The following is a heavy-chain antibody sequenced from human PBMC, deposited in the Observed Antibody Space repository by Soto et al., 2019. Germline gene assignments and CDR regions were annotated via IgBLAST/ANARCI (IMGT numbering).Heavy chain of an antibody. D-gene: IGHD4-17*01. Sequence: QVQLVESGGGVVQPGRSLRLSCAASGFTFSRYGMHWVRQAPGKGLEWVAVILDDGSDQNYADSVKGRFTISRDNSKNSLYLQMNSLRAEDTAVYYCARDDDYGDNRFDYWGQGTVVTVSS. J-gene: IGHJ4*02. V-gene: IGHV3-33*01. CDR1: GFTFSRYG. CDR2: ILDDGSDQ. CDR3: ARDDDYGDNRFDY.